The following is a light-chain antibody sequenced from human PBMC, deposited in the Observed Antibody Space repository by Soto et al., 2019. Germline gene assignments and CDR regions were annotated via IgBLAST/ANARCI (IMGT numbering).Light chain of an antibody. CDR3: QVWDSSSAHVV. CDR1: NIGSKS. V-gene: IGLV3-21*04. CDR2: SDP. Sequence: SYELTQPPSVSVAPGKTARISCGGNNIGSKSVHWYQRKPGQAPVLVIYSDPDLPSVIPVRFSGSNSGNTATLTISGVEAGNEAEYYCQVWDSSSAHVVFGGGTKLTVL. J-gene: IGLJ2*01.